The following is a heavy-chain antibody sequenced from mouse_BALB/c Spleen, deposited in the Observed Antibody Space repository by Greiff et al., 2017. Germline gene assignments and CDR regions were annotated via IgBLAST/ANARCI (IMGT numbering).Heavy chain of an antibody. V-gene: IGHV5-6*02. CDR2: ISSGGSYT. J-gene: IGHJ2*01. CDR3: ARRDYLDY. Sequence: EVKLMESGGDLVKPGGSLKLSCAASGFTFSSYGMSWVRQTPDKRLEWVATISSGGSYTYYPDSVKGRFTISRDNAKNTLYLQMSSLKSEDTAMYYCARRDYLDYWGQGTTLTVSS. CDR1: GFTFSSYG.